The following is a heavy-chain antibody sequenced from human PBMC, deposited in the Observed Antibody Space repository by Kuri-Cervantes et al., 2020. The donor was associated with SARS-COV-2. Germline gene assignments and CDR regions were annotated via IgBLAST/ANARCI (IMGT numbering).Heavy chain of an antibody. J-gene: IGHJ6*02. CDR3: AAAPVTKSPYYHYYYGMDV. Sequence: ASVKVSCKASGYTFTGYYMHWVRQAPGQGLEWMGWINPNSGGTNYAQKFQGWVTMTRDTSISTAYMELSRLRSDDTAVYYCAAAPVTKSPYYHYYYGMDVWGQGTTVTGSS. CDR2: INPNSGGT. CDR1: GYTFTGYY. D-gene: IGHD4-17*01. V-gene: IGHV1-2*04.